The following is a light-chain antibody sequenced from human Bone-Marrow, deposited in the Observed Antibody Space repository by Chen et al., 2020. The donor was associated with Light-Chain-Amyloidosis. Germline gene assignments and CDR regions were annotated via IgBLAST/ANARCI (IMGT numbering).Light chain of an antibody. CDR1: NIGSTS. V-gene: IGLV3-21*02. CDR3: QVWDRSSDRPV. Sequence: SYVLTQPSSVSVAPGQTATIACGGNNIGSTSVHWYQQTPGQAPLLVVYDDSDRPSGIPERLSGSNSGSTATLTMSRVEAGAEADYYCQVWDRSSDRPVFGGGTKLTVL. CDR2: DDS. J-gene: IGLJ3*02.